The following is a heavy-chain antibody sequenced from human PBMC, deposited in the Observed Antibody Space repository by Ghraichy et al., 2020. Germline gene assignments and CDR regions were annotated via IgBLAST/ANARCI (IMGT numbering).Heavy chain of an antibody. CDR2: IYYSGST. Sequence: SETLSLTCTVSGGSVSSGGYYWIWIRQPPGKGLEYIGYIYYSGSTNYNPSLQSRVTISLDRSKNQFSLKLSSVTAADTAVYYCARASRVWFGEIEANNWFDPWGQGTLVTVSS. D-gene: IGHD3-10*01. V-gene: IGHV4-61*08. J-gene: IGHJ5*02. CDR3: ARASRVWFGEIEANNWFDP. CDR1: GGSVSSGGYY.